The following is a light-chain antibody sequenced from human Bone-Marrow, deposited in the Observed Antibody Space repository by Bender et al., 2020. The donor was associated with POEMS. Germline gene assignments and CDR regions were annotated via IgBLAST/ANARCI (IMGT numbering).Light chain of an antibody. Sequence: QSVLTQPPSASGTPAQRVTISCSGSSSNIGGNAVNWRQQLPATSPKLLIYGSDQRPAGVPAGCSGSKSGATASLAIGGRQSEDEADYFCSAWDGILNGWVFGGGTELTVL. CDR2: GSD. CDR3: SAWDGILNGWV. J-gene: IGLJ3*02. V-gene: IGLV1-44*01. CDR1: SSNIGGNA.